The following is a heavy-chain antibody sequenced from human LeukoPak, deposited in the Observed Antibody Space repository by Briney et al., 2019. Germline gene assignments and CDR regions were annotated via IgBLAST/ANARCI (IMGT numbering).Heavy chain of an antibody. Sequence: PSETLSLTCTVSGGSISSYYWSWIRQPPGEGLEWIGYIYYSGSTDSNPSLKSRVTISVDTSKNQFSLKLRSVTAADTAVYYCARRPRNDILTGTPFDYWGQGILVTVSS. CDR1: GGSISSYY. CDR3: ARRPRNDILTGTPFDY. J-gene: IGHJ4*02. V-gene: IGHV4-59*01. D-gene: IGHD3-9*01. CDR2: IYYSGST.